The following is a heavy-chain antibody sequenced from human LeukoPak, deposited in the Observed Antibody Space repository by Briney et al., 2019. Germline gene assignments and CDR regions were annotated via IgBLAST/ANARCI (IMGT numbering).Heavy chain of an antibody. V-gene: IGHV4-38-2*01. CDR1: GYSISSGYY. CDR3: ARHWGVTQGADWFGP. J-gene: IGHJ5*02. Sequence: SETLSLTCAVSGYSISSGYYWGWIRQPPGKGLEWIGSIYHSGSTYYNPSLKSRVTISVDTSKNQFSLKLSYVSAADTAVYYCARHWGVTQGADWFGPRGEGTLVTVSS. CDR2: IYHSGST. D-gene: IGHD4-23*01.